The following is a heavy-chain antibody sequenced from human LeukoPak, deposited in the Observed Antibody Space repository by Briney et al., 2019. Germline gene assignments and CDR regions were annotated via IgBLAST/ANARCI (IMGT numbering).Heavy chain of an antibody. CDR2: ISAYNGNT. Sequence: ASVKVSCKASGYTFTNYGISWVRQAPGQDLEWMGWISAYNGNTNFAQKLQGRVTMTTDTSTSTAYMDLRSLRSDDTAVYYCARDRLYNYGYYGLDVWGQGTTVTVSS. J-gene: IGHJ6*02. V-gene: IGHV1-18*01. CDR1: GYTFTNYG. D-gene: IGHD5-18*01. CDR3: ARDRLYNYGYYGLDV.